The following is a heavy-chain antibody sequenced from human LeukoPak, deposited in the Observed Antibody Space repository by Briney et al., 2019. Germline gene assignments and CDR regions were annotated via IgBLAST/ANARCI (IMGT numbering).Heavy chain of an antibody. J-gene: IGHJ4*02. CDR1: GFTFSNYW. V-gene: IGHV3-74*01. CDR3: ARDSPDRIQLWLSYFDY. D-gene: IGHD5-18*01. Sequence: GGSLRLSCAASGFTFSNYWMHWVRQAPGEGLVWVSRLNSDGSSTNYADSVKGRFTISRDNSKNTLYLQMNSLRAEDTAAYYCARDSPDRIQLWLSYFDYWGQGTLVTVSS. CDR2: LNSDGSST.